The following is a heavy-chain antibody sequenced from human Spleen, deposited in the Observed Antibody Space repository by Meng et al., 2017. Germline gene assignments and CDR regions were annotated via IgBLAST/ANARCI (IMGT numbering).Heavy chain of an antibody. D-gene: IGHD1-26*01. CDR1: GFSLSTSGVG. CDR3: AHIRWELRVAYFQH. CDR2: IYWDDDK. J-gene: IGHJ1*01. Sequence: SGPTLVKPTQTLTLTCTFSGFSLSTSGVGGVWIRQPPGKALEWLALIYWDDDKRYSPSLKSRLTITKDTSKNQLVLTMTSMDPVGTATYYCAHIRWELRVAYFQHWGQGNLVTVSS. V-gene: IGHV2-5*02.